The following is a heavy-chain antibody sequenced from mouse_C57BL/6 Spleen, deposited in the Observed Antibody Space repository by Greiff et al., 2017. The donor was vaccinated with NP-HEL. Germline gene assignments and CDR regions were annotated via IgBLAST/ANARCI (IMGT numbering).Heavy chain of an antibody. J-gene: IGHJ2*01. CDR3: AKPYSNYEYFDY. CDR1: GYAFSSSW. Sequence: VKLQESGPELVKPGASVKISCKASGYAFSSSWMNWVKQRPGKGLEWIGRIYPGDGDTNYNGKFKGKATLTADKSSSTAYMQLSSLTSEDSAVYFCAKPYSNYEYFDYWGQGTTLTVSS. D-gene: IGHD2-5*01. CDR2: IYPGDGDT. V-gene: IGHV1-82*01.